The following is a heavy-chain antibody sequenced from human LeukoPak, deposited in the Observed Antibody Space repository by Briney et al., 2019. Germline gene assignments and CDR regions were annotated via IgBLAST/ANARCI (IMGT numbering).Heavy chain of an antibody. CDR2: INPNSGGT. Sequence: ASVKVSCKVSGYTFTGYYMHWVRQAPGQGLEWMGWINPNSGGTNYAQKFQGRVTMTRDTSISTAYMELSRLRSDDTAVYYCARSRVPAAHNWFDPWGQGTLVTVSS. J-gene: IGHJ5*02. D-gene: IGHD2-2*01. CDR3: ARSRVPAAHNWFDP. CDR1: GYTFTGYY. V-gene: IGHV1-2*02.